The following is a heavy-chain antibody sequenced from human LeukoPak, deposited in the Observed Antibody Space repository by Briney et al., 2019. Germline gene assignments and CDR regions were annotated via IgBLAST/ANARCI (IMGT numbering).Heavy chain of an antibody. D-gene: IGHD5-24*01. V-gene: IGHV1-46*01. Sequence: ASVKVSRKASGYTFTSYYMHWVRQAPGQGLEWMGIINPSGGSTSYAQKFQGRVTMTRDMSTSTVYMELSSLRSEDTAVYYCARVRDGYNDAYDIWGQGTMVTVSS. CDR2: INPSGGST. CDR1: GYTFTSYY. J-gene: IGHJ3*02. CDR3: ARVRDGYNDAYDI.